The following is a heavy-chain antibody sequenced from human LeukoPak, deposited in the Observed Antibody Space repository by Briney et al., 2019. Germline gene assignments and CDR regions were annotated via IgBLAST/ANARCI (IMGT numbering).Heavy chain of an antibody. Sequence: SETLSLTCTVSGDSISSSGYYWGWIRQPPGKGLEWIGSIYSSGSTYHNPSLKSRVTISVDRSKNQFSLKLSSVTAADTAVYYCARSPYGGNPFFDYWGQGTLVTVSS. V-gene: IGHV4-39*07. D-gene: IGHD4-23*01. CDR3: ARSPYGGNPFFDY. CDR1: GDSISSSGYY. CDR2: IYSSGST. J-gene: IGHJ4*02.